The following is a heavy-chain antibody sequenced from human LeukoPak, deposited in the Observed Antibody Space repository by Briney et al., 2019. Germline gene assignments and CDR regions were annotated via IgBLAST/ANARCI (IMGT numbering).Heavy chain of an antibody. Sequence: GGSLRLSCAASGFTFSSYSMNRVRQAPGKGLEWVSSISSSSSYIYYADSVKGRFTISRDNAKDSLYLQMNSLRAEDTAVYYCARVGTVVVPAASYYYYGMDVWGKGTTVTVSS. V-gene: IGHV3-21*01. D-gene: IGHD2-2*01. J-gene: IGHJ6*04. CDR1: GFTFSSYS. CDR3: ARVGTVVVPAASYYYYGMDV. CDR2: ISSSSSYI.